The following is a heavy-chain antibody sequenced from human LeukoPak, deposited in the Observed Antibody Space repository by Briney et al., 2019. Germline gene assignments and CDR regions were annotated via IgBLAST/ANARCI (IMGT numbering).Heavy chain of an antibody. J-gene: IGHJ4*02. CDR1: GGSISSSDW. CDR2: IYRSENP. D-gene: IGHD2-2*01. V-gene: IGHV4-4*02. CDR3: ARDPHCSSTNCPFDY. Sequence: SETLSLTCAVSGGSISSSDWWSWVRQPPGRGLEWIGYIYRSENPTYNPSLKGRVTMSADKPKNQFSLRLSSVTAADTAVYYCARDPHCSSTNCPFDYWGQGTLVIVSS.